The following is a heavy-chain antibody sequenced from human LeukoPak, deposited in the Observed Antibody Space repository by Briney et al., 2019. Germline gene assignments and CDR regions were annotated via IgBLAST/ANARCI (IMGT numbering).Heavy chain of an antibody. CDR2: IYYSGST. D-gene: IGHD4-17*01. J-gene: IGHJ4*02. CDR3: ARENHDYGDFSFFDY. CDR1: GGSISSYY. Sequence: SETLSLTCTVSGGSISSYYWSWIRQPPGKGLEWIGYIYYSGSTNYNPSLKSRVTISVDTSKNQFSLKLSPVTAADTAVYYCARENHDYGDFSFFDYWGQGTLVTVSS. V-gene: IGHV4-59*01.